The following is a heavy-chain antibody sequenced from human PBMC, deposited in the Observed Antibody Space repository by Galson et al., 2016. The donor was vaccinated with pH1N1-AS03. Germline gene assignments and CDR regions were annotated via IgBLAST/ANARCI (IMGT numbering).Heavy chain of an antibody. J-gene: IGHJ4*02. CDR3: VMDTTTWMRFDY. Sequence: ETLSLTCTVSGGSISSSTYYWGWVRQPPGKGLEWIGNIYHSGSTYYNPSLKSRVTISLDKSKKQFSLKLNSVTAADTAVYFCVMDTTTWMRFDYWGQGSLVIVSS. CDR1: GGSISSSTYY. V-gene: IGHV4-39*07. D-gene: IGHD1-1*01. CDR2: IYHSGST.